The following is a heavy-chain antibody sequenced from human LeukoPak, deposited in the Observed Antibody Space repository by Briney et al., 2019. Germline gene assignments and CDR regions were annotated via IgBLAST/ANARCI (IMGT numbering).Heavy chain of an antibody. CDR2: INWNGGRT. CDR3: ARDRVLRSAGPNHFQH. D-gene: IGHD4/OR15-4a*01. CDR1: GFTFDDYG. Sequence: GGSLRLSCAASGFTFDDYGMSWVRQAPGKGVEWVSGINWNGGRTVYADSVKGRFTIYRDKAKNCVYLEVNRLRDEDTGWYYCARDRVLRSAGPNHFQHWGQGTLVTVSS. J-gene: IGHJ1*01. V-gene: IGHV3-20*04.